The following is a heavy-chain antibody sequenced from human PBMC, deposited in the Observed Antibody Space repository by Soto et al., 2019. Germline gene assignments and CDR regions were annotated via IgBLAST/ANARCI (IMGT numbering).Heavy chain of an antibody. CDR1: GGSISSSSYY. Sequence: SETLSLTCTVSGGSISSSSYYWGWIHQPPGKGLEWIGSIYYSGSTYYNPSLKSRVTISVDTSKNQFSLKLSSVTPADTAVYYCARVSWQDYYDSSGYYYFDYWGQGTLVTVSS. J-gene: IGHJ4*02. CDR3: ARVSWQDYYDSSGYYYFDY. D-gene: IGHD3-22*01. CDR2: IYYSGST. V-gene: IGHV4-39*07.